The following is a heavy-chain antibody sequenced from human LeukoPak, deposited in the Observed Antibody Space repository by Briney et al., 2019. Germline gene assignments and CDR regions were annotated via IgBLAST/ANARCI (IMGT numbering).Heavy chain of an antibody. CDR1: GFTFSSYG. CDR2: ICYDGSNK. D-gene: IGHD1-1*01. CDR3: AKDRETTASGTFDY. J-gene: IGHJ4*02. Sequence: GGSLRLSCAASGFTFSSYGVQWVRQAPGKGLEWGAVICYDGSNKYYADSVRGRFTISRDHSNNTLYLQMNSLRAEDTGVYYCAKDRETTASGTFDYWGQGTLVTVSS. V-gene: IGHV3-33*03.